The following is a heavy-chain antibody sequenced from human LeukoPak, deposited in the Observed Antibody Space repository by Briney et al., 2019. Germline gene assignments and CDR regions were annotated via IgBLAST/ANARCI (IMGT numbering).Heavy chain of an antibody. CDR1: GFAFSHYW. CDR3: ASQQSFHYYYMDV. Sequence: GGSLRLSCAASGFAFSHYWMSWVRQAPGKGLEWVANIQEDGTEKTYVDSVKGRFTISRDNAKNTLYLQMNSLRAEDTAVYYCASQQSFHYYYMDVWGKGTTVTVSS. J-gene: IGHJ6*03. V-gene: IGHV3-7*01. CDR2: IQEDGTEK. D-gene: IGHD2/OR15-2a*01.